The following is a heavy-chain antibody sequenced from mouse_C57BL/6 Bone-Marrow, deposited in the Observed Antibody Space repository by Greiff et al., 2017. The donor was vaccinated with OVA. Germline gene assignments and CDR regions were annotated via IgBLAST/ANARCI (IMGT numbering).Heavy chain of an antibody. D-gene: IGHD1-1*01. CDR3: ARELRSFAY. Sequence: QVQLQQPGAELARPGASVKLSCKASGYTFTSYGISWVKQRTGQGLEWIGEIHPRSGNTYYNEKFKGKATLTADKSSSTAYMELRSLTSEDSAVDFCARELRSFAYWGQGTLVTVSA. J-gene: IGHJ3*01. CDR2: IHPRSGNT. CDR1: GYTFTSYG. V-gene: IGHV1-81*01.